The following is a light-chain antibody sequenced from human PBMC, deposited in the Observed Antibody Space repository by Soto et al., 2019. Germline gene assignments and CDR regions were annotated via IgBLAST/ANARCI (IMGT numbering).Light chain of an antibody. V-gene: IGKV3-15*01. CDR3: QKCSLLSFT. CDR1: QSVSSN. Sequence: EIVMTQSPATLSVSPGERATLSCRASQSVSSNLAWYQQKPGQAPRLLIYGASTRATGIPARFSGSGSGTEFTLTISSLEPADFAVYYCQKCSLLSFTFGPGTRVDIK. CDR2: GAS. J-gene: IGKJ3*01.